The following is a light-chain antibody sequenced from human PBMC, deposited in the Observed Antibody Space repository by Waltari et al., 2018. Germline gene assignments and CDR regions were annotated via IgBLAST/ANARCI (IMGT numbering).Light chain of an antibody. CDR2: KAS. J-gene: IGKJ4*01. CDR1: QSISTW. Sequence: DIQMTQSPSTLSASVGDRVTITCRASQSISTWLAWYQQKPGKAPMLLIYKASTLQSGVPSRFSGSGSGTEFTLTISSLQPDDFATYYCQQHNGYFGGGTKVET. CDR3: QQHNGY. V-gene: IGKV1-5*03.